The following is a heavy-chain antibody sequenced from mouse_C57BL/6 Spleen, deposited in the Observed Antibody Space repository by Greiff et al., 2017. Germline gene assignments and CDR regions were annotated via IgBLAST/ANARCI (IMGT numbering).Heavy chain of an antibody. Sequence: EVQLVESGGGLVKPGGSLKLSCAASGFTFSSYTMSWVRQTPETRLEWVATISGGGGNTYYPDSVKGRFTISRDNAKNTLYLQMSSLRSEDTALYYCARPLSYYSNLYAMDYWGQGTSVTVSS. CDR2: ISGGGGNT. CDR3: ARPLSYYSNLYAMDY. D-gene: IGHD2-5*01. CDR1: GFTFSSYT. J-gene: IGHJ4*01. V-gene: IGHV5-9*01.